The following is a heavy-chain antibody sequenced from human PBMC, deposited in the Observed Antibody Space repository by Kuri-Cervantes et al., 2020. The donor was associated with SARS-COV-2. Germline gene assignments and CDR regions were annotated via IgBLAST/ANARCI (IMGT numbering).Heavy chain of an antibody. Sequence: SCTVSGGSISSSSYYWGWIRQPPGKGLEWIGSIYYSGSTYYNPSLKSRVTISVDTSKNQFSLKLSSVTAADTAVYYCASVKYIDYYYYMDVWGKGTTVTVSS. V-gene: IGHV4-39*01. CDR3: ASVKYIDYYYYMDV. CDR1: GGSISSSSYY. J-gene: IGHJ6*03. D-gene: IGHD2-15*01. CDR2: IYYSGST.